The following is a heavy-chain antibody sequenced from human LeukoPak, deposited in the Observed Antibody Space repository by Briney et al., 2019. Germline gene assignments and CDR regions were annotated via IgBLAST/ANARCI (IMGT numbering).Heavy chain of an antibody. Sequence: SETLSLTCTVSGGSISSYYWSWIRQPAGKGLEWIGRIYTSGSTNYNPSLKSRVTMSVDTSKNQFSLKLSSVTAADTAVYYCARDHGSYWGLGDAFDIWGQGTTVTVSS. CDR1: GGSISSYY. V-gene: IGHV4-4*07. CDR3: ARDHGSYWGLGDAFDI. CDR2: IYTSGST. J-gene: IGHJ3*02. D-gene: IGHD1-26*01.